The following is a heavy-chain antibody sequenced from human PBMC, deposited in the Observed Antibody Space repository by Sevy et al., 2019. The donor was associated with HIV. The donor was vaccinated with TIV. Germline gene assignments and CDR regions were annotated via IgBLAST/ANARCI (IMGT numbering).Heavy chain of an antibody. CDR3: AKGKGAYSSGWYFDY. J-gene: IGHJ4*02. V-gene: IGHV3-23*01. CDR1: GFTFSSYA. CDR2: ITNGGGST. D-gene: IGHD6-19*01. Sequence: WGSLRLSCAASGFTFSSYAMSWVRQAPGKGLEWVSAITNGGGSTYYTDSVKGRFTISRDSSKNTLYLQMNSLRAEDTAVYYCAKGKGAYSSGWYFDYWGQGTLVTVSS.